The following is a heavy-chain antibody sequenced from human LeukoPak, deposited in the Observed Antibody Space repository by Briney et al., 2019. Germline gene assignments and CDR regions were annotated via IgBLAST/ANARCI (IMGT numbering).Heavy chain of an antibody. V-gene: IGHV4-34*01. CDR1: GGSFSGYY. Sequence: SETLSLTCAVYGGSFSGYYWSWIRQPPGKGLEWIGEINHSGSTNYNPSLKSRVTISVDTSKNQFSLKLSSVTAADTAVYYCARRRGFGEGYYYYYYMDVWGKGTTVTISS. CDR3: ARRRGFGEGYYYYYYMDV. D-gene: IGHD3-10*01. J-gene: IGHJ6*03. CDR2: INHSGST.